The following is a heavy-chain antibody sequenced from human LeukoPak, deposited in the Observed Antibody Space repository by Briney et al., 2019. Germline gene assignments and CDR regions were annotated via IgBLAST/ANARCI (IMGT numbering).Heavy chain of an antibody. CDR1: GFTFSDYY. V-gene: IGHV3-11*06. CDR2: ISSSSSYT. D-gene: IGHD5-24*01. Sequence: GGSLRLSCAASGFTFSDYYMSWIRQAPGKGLEWVSYISSSSSYTNYADSVKGRFTISRDNAKNSLYLQMNNLRADDTAVYYCARNLDHNYGNPVDYWGQGTLVTVSS. CDR3: ARNLDHNYGNPVDY. J-gene: IGHJ4*02.